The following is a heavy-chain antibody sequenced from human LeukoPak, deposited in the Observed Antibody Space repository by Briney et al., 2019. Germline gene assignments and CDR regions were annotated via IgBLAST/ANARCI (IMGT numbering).Heavy chain of an antibody. V-gene: IGHV4-31*11. Sequence: SETLSLTCAVYGGSFSGYYWSWIRQHPGKGLEWIGYIYYSGSTYYNPSLKSRVTISVDTSKNQFSLKLSSVTAADTAVYYCARDSPYYYGSSWFDPWGQGTLVTVSS. D-gene: IGHD3-10*01. J-gene: IGHJ5*02. CDR1: GGSFSGYY. CDR2: IYYSGST. CDR3: ARDSPYYYGSSWFDP.